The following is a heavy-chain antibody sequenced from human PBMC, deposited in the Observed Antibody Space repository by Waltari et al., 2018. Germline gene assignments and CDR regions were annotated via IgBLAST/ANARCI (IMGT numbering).Heavy chain of an antibody. CDR3: TKSGNSMTAFNYFDP. D-gene: IGHD1-1*01. V-gene: IGHV4-39*01. J-gene: IGHJ5*02. CDR2: IHHRGST. Sequence: QLQFQESGPGLVRPSETLSLTCSVSGGSITTNNYYWPWIRQSPEKGLEWLGSIHHRGSTYYRGSFRDRRPLARDASKSQFSLRLTSVTAADTGIYYCTKSGNSMTAFNYFDPGGPGTLATVSS. CDR1: GGSITTNNYY.